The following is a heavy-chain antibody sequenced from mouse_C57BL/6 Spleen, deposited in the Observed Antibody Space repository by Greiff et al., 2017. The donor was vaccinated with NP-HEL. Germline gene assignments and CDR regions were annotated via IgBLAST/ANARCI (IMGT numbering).Heavy chain of an antibody. J-gene: IGHJ1*03. V-gene: IGHV14-2*01. Sequence: EVKLMESGAELVKPGASVKLSCTASGFNIKDYYMHWVKQRTEQGLEWIGRIDPEDGETKYAPKFQGKATITADTSSNTAYLQLSSLTSEDTAVYYCARVDYYGSSLWYFDVWGTGTTVTVSS. CDR2: IDPEDGET. CDR1: GFNIKDYY. CDR3: ARVDYYGSSLWYFDV. D-gene: IGHD1-1*01.